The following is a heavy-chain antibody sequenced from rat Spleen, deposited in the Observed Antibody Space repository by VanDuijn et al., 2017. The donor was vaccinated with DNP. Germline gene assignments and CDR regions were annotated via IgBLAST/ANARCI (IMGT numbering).Heavy chain of an antibody. CDR1: GFTFSDYA. CDR2: IIYDGSST. Sequence: EVQLVESGGGLVQPGNSLKLSCAASGFTFSDYAMAWVRQSPKKGLEWVATIIYDGSSTYYRDSVKGRFTISRDNAKSTLYLQMDSLRSEETATYYCARQTTALYFDYWGQGVMVTVSS. J-gene: IGHJ2*01. D-gene: IGHD1-11*01. CDR3: ARQTTALYFDY. V-gene: IGHV5-17*01.